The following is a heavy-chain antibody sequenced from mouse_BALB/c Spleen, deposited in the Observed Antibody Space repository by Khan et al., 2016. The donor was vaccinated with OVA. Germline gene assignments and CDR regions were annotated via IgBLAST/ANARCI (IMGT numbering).Heavy chain of an antibody. V-gene: IGHV2-6-7*01. D-gene: IGHD2-10*01. CDR3: ARAYYANYREAMDY. CDR2: IWGDGST. J-gene: IGHJ4*01. Sequence: QMQLEESGPGPVAPSQSLSITCPVSGFSLTGYGVNWVRQPPGKGLEWLGMIWGDGSTDYNSALKSRLSISKDNSKSQVFLKMNSLQTDDTARYYCARAYYANYREAMDYWGQGTSVTVSS. CDR1: GFSLTGYG.